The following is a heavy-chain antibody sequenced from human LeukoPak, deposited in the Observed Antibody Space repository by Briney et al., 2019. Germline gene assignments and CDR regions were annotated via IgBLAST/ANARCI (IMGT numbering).Heavy chain of an antibody. CDR3: ASVDTAATD. J-gene: IGHJ4*02. CDR2: INHSGST. V-gene: IGHV4-34*01. Sequence: KTSETLSLTCAVYGGSFSGYYWSWIRQPPGKGLEWIGEINHSGSTNYNPSLKSRVTISVDTSKNQFSLKLSSVTAADTAVYYCASVDTAATDWGQGTLVTVSS. CDR1: GGSFSGYY. D-gene: IGHD5-18*01.